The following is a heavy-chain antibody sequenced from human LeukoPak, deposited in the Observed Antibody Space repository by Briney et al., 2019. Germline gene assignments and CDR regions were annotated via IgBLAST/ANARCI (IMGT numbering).Heavy chain of an antibody. CDR2: VRFDINGK. J-gene: IGHJ4*02. CDR3: AKVPHSWGLFDS. CDR1: GFTFNSFG. Sequence: GGSLRLSCAASGFTFNSFGVHWFRQAPGKGLEWVAFVRFDINGKNYADSVKGRFTVSRDNSKNTLYLHMDSLRTEDTAVYYCAKVPHSWGLFDSWGQGTLVTVSS. V-gene: IGHV3-30*02. D-gene: IGHD3-16*01.